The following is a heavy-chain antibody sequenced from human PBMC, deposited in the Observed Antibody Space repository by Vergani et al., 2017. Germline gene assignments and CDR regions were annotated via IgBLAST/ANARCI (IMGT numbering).Heavy chain of an antibody. J-gene: IGHJ4*02. CDR1: GFTFSSYS. D-gene: IGHD6-13*01. CDR2: ISSSSSTK. V-gene: IGHV3-48*04. CDR3: AISSSWYEEGFDY. Sequence: EVQLVESGGGLVQPGGSLRLSCAASGFTFSSYSMNWVRQAPGKGLEWVSYISSSSSTKYYADSVKGRFTISRDNAKNSLYLQMNSLRAEDTAVYYCAISSSWYEEGFDYWGQGTLVTVSS.